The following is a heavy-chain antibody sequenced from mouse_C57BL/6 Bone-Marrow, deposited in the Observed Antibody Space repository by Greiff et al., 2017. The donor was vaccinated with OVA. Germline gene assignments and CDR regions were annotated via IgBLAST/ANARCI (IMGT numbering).Heavy chain of an antibody. CDR1: GFTFSNYW. Sequence: EVMLVESGGGLVQPGGSMKLSCVASGFTFSNYWMNWVRQSPEKGLEWVAQIRLKSDNYASHYAESVKGRFTISRDDSKSGVYLQMNNVRAEDTGIYYCTRGDFTTVVYFDDWGQGTTLTVSS. CDR2: IRLKSDNYAS. D-gene: IGHD1-1*01. V-gene: IGHV6-3*01. J-gene: IGHJ2*01. CDR3: TRGDFTTVVYFDD.